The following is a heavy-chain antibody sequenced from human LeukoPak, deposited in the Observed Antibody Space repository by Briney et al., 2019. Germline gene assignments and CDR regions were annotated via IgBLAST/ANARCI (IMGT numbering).Heavy chain of an antibody. J-gene: IGHJ5*02. CDR1: GFTFRSYG. CDR2: ISYDGSNR. CDR3: ARDESDTVVTNWFDP. V-gene: IGHV3-30*03. Sequence: GGSLRLSCGASGFTFRSYGMHGVRQAPGKGLEWVAVISYDGSNRYYADSVKGRFTISRDNSKNTLYLQMNSLRAEDTAVYYCARDESDTVVTNWFDPWGQGTLVTVSS. D-gene: IGHD4-23*01.